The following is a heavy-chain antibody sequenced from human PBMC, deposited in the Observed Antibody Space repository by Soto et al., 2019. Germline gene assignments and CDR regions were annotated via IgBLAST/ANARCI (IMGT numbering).Heavy chain of an antibody. CDR3: ARDRGEGDGYNIESVWFDP. D-gene: IGHD5-12*01. Sequence: QVQLVQSGAEVKKPGYSVNVSCKASGGTFSSYAISGVRQAPGQGLEWMGGIIPIFGTANYAQKFQGRVTITADESTSTGYMELSSLRSEDTAVYYCARDRGEGDGYNIESVWFDPWCQGNLVSVS. J-gene: IGHJ5*02. V-gene: IGHV1-69*01. CDR2: IIPIFGTA. CDR1: GGTFSSYA.